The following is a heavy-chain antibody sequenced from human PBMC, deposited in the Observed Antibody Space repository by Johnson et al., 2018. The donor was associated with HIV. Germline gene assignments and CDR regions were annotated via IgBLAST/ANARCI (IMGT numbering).Heavy chain of an antibody. Sequence: QVQLVESGGGVVQPGGSLRLSCAASGFSFSSYDMHWVRQAPGKGLEWVADISYDGSNKYYADSVKGRFTISRDNAKNSLYLQMNSLRAEDTALYYCARGVVVVILDAFDIWGQGTMVTVSS. D-gene: IGHD3-22*01. CDR1: GFSFSSYD. CDR2: ISYDGSNK. CDR3: ARGVVVVILDAFDI. V-gene: IGHV3-33*05. J-gene: IGHJ3*02.